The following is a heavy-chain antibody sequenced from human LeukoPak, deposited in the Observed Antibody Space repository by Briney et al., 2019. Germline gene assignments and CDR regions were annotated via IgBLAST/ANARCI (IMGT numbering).Heavy chain of an antibody. CDR3: VKVRGRARVGYFDN. V-gene: IGHV3-74*01. CDR2: INKDGSVI. Sequence: GGSLSLSCAVSGFTFSSFWIHWVSQAAGEGRVWVSRINKDGSVIDYAESVKGRFSIARDNAKNTLNLQMNSLRVEDTAIYYCVKVRGRARVGYFDNWGQGALVTASS. D-gene: IGHD1-26*01. J-gene: IGHJ4*02. CDR1: GFTFSSFW.